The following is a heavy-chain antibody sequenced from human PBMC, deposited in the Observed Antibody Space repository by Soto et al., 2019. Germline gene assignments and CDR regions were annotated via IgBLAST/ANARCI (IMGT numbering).Heavy chain of an antibody. CDR3: ALALGPTTGLDY. V-gene: IGHV4-31*04. CDR1: GASITSGHYY. J-gene: IGHJ4*02. CDR2: IYNSETT. D-gene: IGHD1-26*01. Sequence: QVRLQESGPGLVKPSQTLSQTCTVSGASITSGHYYWTWLRQLPGQGLEWIGSIYNSETTHYNPSLTSRLTISIDTSANQFSLKLSSVTAADTAIYYCALALGPTTGLDYWGQGTLITVSA.